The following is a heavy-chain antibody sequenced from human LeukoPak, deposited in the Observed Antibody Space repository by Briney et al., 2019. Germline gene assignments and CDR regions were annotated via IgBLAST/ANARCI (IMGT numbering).Heavy chain of an antibody. V-gene: IGHV4-4*02. CDR3: ARVYPTDYYYYGMDV. CDR2: IYHSGST. Sequence: PSETLSLTCAVSGGSISSSNWWSWVRQPPGKGLEWIGEIYHSGSTNYNPSLKSRVTISVDKSKNQFSLKLSSVTAADTAVYYCARVYPTDYYYYGMDVWGQGTTVTVSS. CDR1: GGSISSSNW. J-gene: IGHJ6*02.